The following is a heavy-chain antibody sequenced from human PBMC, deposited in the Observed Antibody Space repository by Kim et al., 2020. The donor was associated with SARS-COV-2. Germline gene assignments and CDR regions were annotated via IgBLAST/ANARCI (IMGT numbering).Heavy chain of an antibody. CDR2: IWYDGSNK. J-gene: IGHJ6*02. CDR1: GFTFSSYG. V-gene: IGHV3-33*01. CDR3: AREASSGWMGWVYYYYYGMDV. D-gene: IGHD6-19*01. Sequence: GGSLRLSCAASGFTFSSYGMHWVRQAPGKGLEWVAVIWYDGSNKYYADSVKGRFTISRDNSKNTLYLQMNSLRAEDTAVYYCAREASSGWMGWVYYYYYGMDVWGQGTTVTVSS.